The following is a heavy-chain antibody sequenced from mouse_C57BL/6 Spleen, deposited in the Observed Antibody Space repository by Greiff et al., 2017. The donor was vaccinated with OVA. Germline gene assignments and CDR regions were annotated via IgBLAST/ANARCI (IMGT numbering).Heavy chain of an antibody. Sequence: LQESGPELVKPGASVKISCKASGYAFSSSWMNWVKQRPGKGLEWIGRIYPGDGDTNYNGKFKGKATLTADKSSSTAYMQLSSLTSEDSAVYFCATVYYGSSSFAYWGQGTLVTVSA. J-gene: IGHJ3*01. V-gene: IGHV1-82*01. CDR3: ATVYYGSSSFAY. D-gene: IGHD1-1*01. CDR1: GYAFSSSW. CDR2: IYPGDGDT.